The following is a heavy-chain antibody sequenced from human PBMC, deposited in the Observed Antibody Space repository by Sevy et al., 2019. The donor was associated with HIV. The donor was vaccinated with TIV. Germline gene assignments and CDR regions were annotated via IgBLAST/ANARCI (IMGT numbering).Heavy chain of an antibody. CDR1: GFTFSSYG. Sequence: GGSLRLSCAASGFTFSSYGMHWVRQAPGKGLEWVAVIWYDGSNKYYADSVKGRFTISRDNSKNTLYLQMNSLRAEDTAVYYGARAERPQAALGGRGSDYYYYGMDVWGQGTTVTVSS. V-gene: IGHV3-33*01. CDR3: ARAERPQAALGGRGSDYYYYGMDV. D-gene: IGHD3-16*01. J-gene: IGHJ6*02. CDR2: IWYDGSNK.